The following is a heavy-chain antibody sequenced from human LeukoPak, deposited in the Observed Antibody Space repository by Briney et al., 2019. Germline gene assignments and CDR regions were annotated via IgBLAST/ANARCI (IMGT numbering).Heavy chain of an antibody. J-gene: IGHJ6*03. CDR2: INPNSGVT. Sequence: ASVKVSCKASGYAFTGYYMHWVRQAPGQGLEWMGWINPNSGVTKYTQKFQGRVPMTRDTSISTAYMELSRLTSDDTAVYYCARDPGLTRGAEYYYYYYMDVWGKGTTVTISS. CDR3: ARDPGLTRGAEYYYYYYMDV. CDR1: GYAFTGYY. D-gene: IGHD1-1*01. V-gene: IGHV1-2*02.